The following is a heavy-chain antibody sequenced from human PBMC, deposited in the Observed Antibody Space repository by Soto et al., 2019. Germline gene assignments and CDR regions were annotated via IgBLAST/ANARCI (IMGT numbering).Heavy chain of an antibody. CDR2: IYHSGST. V-gene: IGHV4-30-2*01. Sequence: PSETLSLTCAVSGGSISSGGYSWSWIRQPPGKGLEWIGYIYHSGSTYYNPSLKSRVTISVDRSKNQFSLKLSSVTAADTAVYYCARVGGSEDYYGMDGWGQGTTVTVSS. J-gene: IGHJ6*02. CDR1: GGSISSGGYS. CDR3: ARVGGSEDYYGMDG. D-gene: IGHD3-16*01.